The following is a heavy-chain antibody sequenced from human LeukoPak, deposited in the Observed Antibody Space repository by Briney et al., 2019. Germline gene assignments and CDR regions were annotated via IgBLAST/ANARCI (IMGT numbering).Heavy chain of an antibody. CDR1: GGSISSYY. CDR3: ARGLEWGDGFDI. J-gene: IGHJ3*02. D-gene: IGHD1-1*01. Sequence: SETLSLTCTVSGGSISSYYWSWIRQPPGNGLEWIGYIYYSGSTNYNPSLKSRVTISVDTSKNQFSLKLTSVTAADTAVYYCARGLEWGDGFDIWGQGTMVTVSP. CDR2: IYYSGST. V-gene: IGHV4-59*08.